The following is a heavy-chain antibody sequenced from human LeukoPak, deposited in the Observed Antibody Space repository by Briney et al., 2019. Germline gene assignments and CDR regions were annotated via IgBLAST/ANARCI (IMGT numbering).Heavy chain of an antibody. CDR1: GFTFSSYG. CDR3: AKRSNDSCGCHP. Sequence: PGGSLRLSCAASGFTFSSYGMHWVRQAPGKGLEGVAVIWYDGSNKYYADSVKGRFTISRDNSRNMLYLQMNGLSTDDTAVYYCAKRSNDSCGCHPGAQGTVVTVSS. CDR2: IWYDGSNK. J-gene: IGHJ4*02. D-gene: IGHD3-22*01. V-gene: IGHV3-33*06.